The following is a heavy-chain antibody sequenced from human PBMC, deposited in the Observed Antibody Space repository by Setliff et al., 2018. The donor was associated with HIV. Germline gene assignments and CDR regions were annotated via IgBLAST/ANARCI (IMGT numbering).Heavy chain of an antibody. J-gene: IGHJ6*02. CDR1: GFTVSRFY. CDR2: IYSDGSS. V-gene: IGHV3-53*01. D-gene: IGHD6-13*01. Sequence: GGSLRLSCAASGFTVSRFYMSWVRQAPGKGLEWVSVIYSDGSSYYADSVRGRFTISRDNYKNTLYLQMNSLRPEDTAVYYCARDCRVGWVFTYGMDVWGQGTLVTVSS. CDR3: ARDCRVGWVFTYGMDV.